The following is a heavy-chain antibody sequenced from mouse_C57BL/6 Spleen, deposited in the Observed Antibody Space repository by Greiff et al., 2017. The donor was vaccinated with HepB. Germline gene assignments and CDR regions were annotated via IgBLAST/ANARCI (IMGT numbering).Heavy chain of an antibody. Sequence: VQLQQSGPELVKPGASVKIPCKASGYTFTDYNMDWVNQSHGKSLEWIGDINPNNGGTIYNQKFKGKATLTVDKSSSTAYMELRSLTSEDTAVYYCARKSSGYVFAYWGQGTLVTVSA. D-gene: IGHD3-2*02. CDR2: INPNNGGT. CDR1: GYTFTDYN. CDR3: ARKSSGYVFAY. J-gene: IGHJ3*01. V-gene: IGHV1-18*01.